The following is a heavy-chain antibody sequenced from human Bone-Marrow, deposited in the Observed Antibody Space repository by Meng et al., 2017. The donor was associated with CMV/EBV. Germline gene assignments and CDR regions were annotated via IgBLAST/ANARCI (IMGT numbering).Heavy chain of an antibody. J-gene: IGHJ5*02. CDR2: ISSSSSYI. CDR3: ARGPWFDP. V-gene: IGHV3-21*01. Sequence: GESLKISCAASGFTFSSYSMNWVRQAPGKGLEWVSSISSSSSYIYYADSVKGRFTISRDNAKNSMYLQMNSLRAEDTAVYYCARGPWFDPWGQGTLVTVSS. CDR1: GFTFSSYS.